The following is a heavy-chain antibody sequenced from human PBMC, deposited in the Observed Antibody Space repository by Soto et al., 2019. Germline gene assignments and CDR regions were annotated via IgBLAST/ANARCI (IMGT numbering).Heavy chain of an antibody. J-gene: IGHJ4*02. CDR3: AGVAYLDFWTGYYPTDY. V-gene: IGHV1-69*01. CDR1: GGSFSSSA. D-gene: IGHD3-3*01. CDR2: IILTSGTA. Sequence: QVQLVQSGAEVQKPGSSVKVSCKASGGSFSSSAVSWVRQAPGQGLEWMGGIILTSGTANYAQKFQGRVTITADESATTTYMELSSLRSDDTAVYYCAGVAYLDFWTGYYPTDYWGQGTLVAVSS.